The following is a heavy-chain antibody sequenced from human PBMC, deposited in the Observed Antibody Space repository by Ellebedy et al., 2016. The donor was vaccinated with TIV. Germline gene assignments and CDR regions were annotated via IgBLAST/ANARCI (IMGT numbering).Heavy chain of an antibody. CDR3: AKDLARNAMDV. CDR2: IYSGGST. V-gene: IGHV3-53*05. J-gene: IGHJ6*02. D-gene: IGHD5-12*01. Sequence: GESLKISCAASGFTVSSNYMSWVRQAPGKGLEWVSVIYSGGSTYYADSVKGRFTISRDNSKNTLYLQMNSLRAEDTAVYYCAKDLARNAMDVWGQGTTVTVSS. CDR1: GFTVSSNY.